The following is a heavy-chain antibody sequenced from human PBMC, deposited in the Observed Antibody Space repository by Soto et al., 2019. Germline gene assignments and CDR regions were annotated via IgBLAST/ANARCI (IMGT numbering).Heavy chain of an antibody. CDR1: GFTFSSYW. V-gene: IGHV3-7*01. J-gene: IGHJ6*03. CDR2: IKKDGSEK. Sequence: EVQLVESGGGLVQPGGSLRLSCAASGFTFSSYWMSWVRQAPGKGLEWVANIKKDGSEKYYVDSVKGRFTISRDNAKNSLYLEMNSLRSEDTAVYYCARDLSDKKKYYDVWSGYDTDYYYYMDVWGKGTTVTVSS. CDR3: ARDLSDKKKYYDVWSGYDTDYYYYMDV. D-gene: IGHD3-3*01.